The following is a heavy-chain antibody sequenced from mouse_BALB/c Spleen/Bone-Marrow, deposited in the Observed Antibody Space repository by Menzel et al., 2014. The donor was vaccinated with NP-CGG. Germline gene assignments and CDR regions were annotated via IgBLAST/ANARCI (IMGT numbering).Heavy chain of an antibody. V-gene: IGHV1-18*01. J-gene: IGHJ4*01. CDR2: VNPNNGGT. Sequence: VQLQQSGPDLVKPGASLKISCKASGYSFTGYYMYWLKQSHGKSLEWIGRVNPNNGGTTYNQKFKDKAILTVDKSSTIAYMELRSLTSEDSAVCYCARDAMDYWGQGTSVTVSS. CDR3: ARDAMDY. CDR1: GYSFTGYY.